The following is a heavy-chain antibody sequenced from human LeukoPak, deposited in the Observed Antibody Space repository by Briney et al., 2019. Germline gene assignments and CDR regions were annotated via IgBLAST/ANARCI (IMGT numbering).Heavy chain of an antibody. CDR1: GYTFTGYY. Sequence: ASVKVSCKASGYTFTGYYMHWVRQAPGQGLEWMGRINPNSGGTNYAQKLQGRVTMTTDTSTSTAYMELRSLRSDDTAVYYCARDYSSGWPNFDYWGQGTLVTVSS. V-gene: IGHV1-2*06. D-gene: IGHD6-19*01. CDR3: ARDYSSGWPNFDY. J-gene: IGHJ4*02. CDR2: INPNSGGT.